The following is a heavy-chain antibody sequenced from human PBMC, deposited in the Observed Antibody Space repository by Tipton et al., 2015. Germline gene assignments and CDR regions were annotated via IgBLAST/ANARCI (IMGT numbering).Heavy chain of an antibody. CDR1: GYSISSGYY. D-gene: IGHD3-9*01. Sequence: TLSLTCDVSGYSISSGYYWGWIRQPPGKGLEWIGSIYHRGDTNYNPSLKSRVTISVDTSKSQFFLKPSSVTAADTAVYYCACQDYDSLTRDYQTVDYWGQGTLVTVSS. CDR2: IYHRGDT. CDR3: ACQDYDSLTRDYQTVDY. V-gene: IGHV4-38-2*01. J-gene: IGHJ4*02.